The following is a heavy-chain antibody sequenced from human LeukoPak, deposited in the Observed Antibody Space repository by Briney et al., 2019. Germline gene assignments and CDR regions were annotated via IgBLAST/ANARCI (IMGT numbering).Heavy chain of an antibody. D-gene: IGHD3-3*01. V-gene: IGHV4-39*07. Sequence: SETLSLTCTVAGGSISSSSYYWGWIRQPPGKGREWIGSIYYSGSTYYNPSLKSRVTISVDTSKNQFSLKLSSVTAADTAVYYCARIALEWSLDVWGKGTTVTVSS. CDR2: IYYSGST. CDR3: ARIALEWSLDV. J-gene: IGHJ6*04. CDR1: GGSISSSSYY.